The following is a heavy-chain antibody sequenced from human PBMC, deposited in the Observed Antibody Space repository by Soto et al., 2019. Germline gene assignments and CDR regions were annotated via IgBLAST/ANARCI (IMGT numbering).Heavy chain of an antibody. J-gene: IGHJ4*02. Sequence: SETLSLTCTVSDGSINTFYWSWVRQPAGKGLEWIGRIFSSGSTSFNPSLESRVAMSVDTSKNHFSLNLSSVTAADMAVYYCAREGSYSAYNFAHGIQLWSFDFWGQGALVTVSS. D-gene: IGHD5-12*01. V-gene: IGHV4-4*07. CDR2: IFSSGST. CDR3: AREGSYSAYNFAHGIQLWSFDF. CDR1: DGSINTFY.